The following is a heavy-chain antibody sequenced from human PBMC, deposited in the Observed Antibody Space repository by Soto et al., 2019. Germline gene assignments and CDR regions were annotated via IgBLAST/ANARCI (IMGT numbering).Heavy chain of an antibody. J-gene: IGHJ4*02. CDR2: INPSGGST. Sequence: ASVKVSCKASGYTFTSYYMHWLRQAPGQGLEWMGIINPSGGSTSYAQKFQGRVTMTRDTSTSTVYMELSGLRSEDTAVYYCARGAVAGIFDYWGQGTLVTVSS. V-gene: IGHV1-46*01. D-gene: IGHD6-19*01. CDR1: GYTFTSYY. CDR3: ARGAVAGIFDY.